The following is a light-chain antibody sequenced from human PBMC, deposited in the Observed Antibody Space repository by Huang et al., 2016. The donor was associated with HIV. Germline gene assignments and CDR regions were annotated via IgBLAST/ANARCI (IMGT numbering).Light chain of an antibody. CDR2: GAS. CDR3: QHYNNWPPWT. CDR1: QGVSNN. J-gene: IGKJ1*01. Sequence: EIVMTQSPATLSVSPGERATLSCRASQGVSNNIGWYQQKPGQTPRLLSHGASTRATGIPAKFSGRGSGTDFTLTITSLQPEDSAVYYCQHYNNWPPWTFGPGTQVEI. V-gene: IGKV3D-15*01.